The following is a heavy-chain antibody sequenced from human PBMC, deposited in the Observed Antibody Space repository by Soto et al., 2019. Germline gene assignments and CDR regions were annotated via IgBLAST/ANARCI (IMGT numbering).Heavy chain of an antibody. CDR1: GFTFSDYA. V-gene: IGHV3-30*03. J-gene: IGHJ4*02. D-gene: IGHD6-19*01. CDR3: AQGGRQWLVPSDFNY. Sequence: VQLVESGGGVVQPGRSLRLSCAASGFTFSDYAMHWVRQAPGKGLEWVAVVSHDGRNTHYADSVKGRFTISRDSSKNTGSLEMTSLRAEDTAVYYCAQGGRQWLVPSDFNYWGQGALVTVSS. CDR2: VSHDGRNT.